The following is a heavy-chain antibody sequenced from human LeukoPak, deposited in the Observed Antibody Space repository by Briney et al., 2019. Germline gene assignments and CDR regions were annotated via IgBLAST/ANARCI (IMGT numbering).Heavy chain of an antibody. CDR2: IPSSGRT. V-gene: IGHV4-59*01. D-gene: IGHD2-2*01. Sequence: SETLSLTCTVSGASISNYYWSRIRQPPGKGLEWIGYIPSSGRTNYNPSLKSRVTISLDTSKNQFSLKLSSVTAADTAVYYCARGADCSSTSCYGHWFDPWGQGTLVTVSS. CDR1: GASISNYY. J-gene: IGHJ5*02. CDR3: ARGADCSSTSCYGHWFDP.